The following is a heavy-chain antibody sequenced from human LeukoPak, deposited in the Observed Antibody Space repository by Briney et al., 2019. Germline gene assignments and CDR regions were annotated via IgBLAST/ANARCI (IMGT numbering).Heavy chain of an antibody. Sequence: SETLSLTCAVYGGSFSGYYWSWIRQPPGKWLEWIGEINHRRSTNYNPSLKSRVSISVDSSKNQFSLKVSSVTAADPAVYYCARGSDTAAGLYWGQGTLVTVPS. J-gene: IGHJ4*02. CDR3: ARGSDTAAGLY. V-gene: IGHV4-34*01. CDR2: INHRRST. CDR1: GGSFSGYY. D-gene: IGHD6-13*01.